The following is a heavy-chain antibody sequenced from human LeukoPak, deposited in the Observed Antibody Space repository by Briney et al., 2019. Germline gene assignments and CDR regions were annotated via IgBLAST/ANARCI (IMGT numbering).Heavy chain of an antibody. CDR1: GFTFSSYA. Sequence: AGGSLRLSCAASGFTFSSYAMSWVRQAPGKGLEWVSAISGSGGSTYYADSVKGRFTISRDNSKNTLYLQMNSLRAEDTAVYYCARGPTSRGVAFDYWGQGTLVTVSS. J-gene: IGHJ4*02. CDR2: ISGSGGST. V-gene: IGHV3-23*01. D-gene: IGHD2-15*01. CDR3: ARGPTSRGVAFDY.